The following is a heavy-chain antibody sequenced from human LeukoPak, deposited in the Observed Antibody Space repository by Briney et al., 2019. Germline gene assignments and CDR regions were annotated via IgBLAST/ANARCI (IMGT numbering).Heavy chain of an antibody. CDR3: VRDVPHNWFDT. CDR1: GITFGNNW. CDR2: INSDGGGA. Sequence: GGSLGLSCAASGITFGNNWMSWVRQGPGKGLVWISRINSDGGGAIYADSVKGRFTVSRDNAKNTLYLQMNSLRAEDTAVYYCVRDVPHNWFDTWGQGTLVTVSS. V-gene: IGHV3-74*01. J-gene: IGHJ5*02.